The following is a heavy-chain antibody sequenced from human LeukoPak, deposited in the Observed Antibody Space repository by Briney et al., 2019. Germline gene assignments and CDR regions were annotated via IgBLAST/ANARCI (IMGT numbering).Heavy chain of an antibody. CDR3: ARDASGLNNWFDP. J-gene: IGHJ5*02. Sequence: GSLRLSCAASGFTFSNSWMTWVRQAPGKGLEWVANIREDGGEKYYVDSVKGRFTISRDNAKNSLYLQMNSLRAEDTAVYYCARDASGLNNWFDPWGQGTLVTVSS. CDR1: GFTFSNSW. D-gene: IGHD1-26*01. CDR2: IREDGGEK. V-gene: IGHV3-7*05.